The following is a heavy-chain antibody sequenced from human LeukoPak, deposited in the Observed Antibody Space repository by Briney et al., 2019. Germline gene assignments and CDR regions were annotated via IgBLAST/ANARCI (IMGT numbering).Heavy chain of an antibody. CDR3: ARLGYYYETTSTLGDI. J-gene: IGHJ3*02. D-gene: IGHD3-22*01. CDR2: ITSTSGDI. V-gene: IGHV3-21*04. CDR1: GFTFNTHA. Sequence: GESLRLSCAASGFTFNTHAMNWVRQAPGKGLEWVSSITSTSGDIYYADSVKGRFTISRDNAKNSLFLQMNSLRTEDTAVYYCARLGYYYETTSTLGDIWGQGTTVTVSS.